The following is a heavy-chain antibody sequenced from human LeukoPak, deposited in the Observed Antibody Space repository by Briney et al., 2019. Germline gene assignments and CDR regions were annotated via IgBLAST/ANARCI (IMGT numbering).Heavy chain of an antibody. CDR1: GFTFSGSA. CDR3: TRPYDHSDY. J-gene: IGHJ4*02. V-gene: IGHV3-73*01. D-gene: IGHD3-22*01. Sequence: PGGSLRLSCAASGFTFSGSAIHWVRQASEKGLEWIGRIKSKAYNYATTYAASVKGRFSISRDDSKSTAYLQMNSLKTEDTAVYYCTRPYDHSDYWGQGTLVTVSS. CDR2: IKSKAYNYAT.